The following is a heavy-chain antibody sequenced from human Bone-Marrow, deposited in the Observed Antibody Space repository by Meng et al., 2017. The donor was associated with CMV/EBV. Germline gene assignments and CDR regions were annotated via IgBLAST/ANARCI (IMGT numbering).Heavy chain of an antibody. CDR3: AKDGYSQGLDAFDV. CDR1: GFTVSSNY. D-gene: IGHD5-18*01. V-gene: IGHV3-23*01. J-gene: IGHJ3*01. CDR2: ISGSGGGT. Sequence: GESLKISCAASGFTVSSNYMSWVRQAPGKGLEWVSAISGSGGGTYYADSVKGRFTISRDNSKNTLYLQMNNLRAEDTALYFCAKDGYSQGLDAFDVWGQGTMVTVSS.